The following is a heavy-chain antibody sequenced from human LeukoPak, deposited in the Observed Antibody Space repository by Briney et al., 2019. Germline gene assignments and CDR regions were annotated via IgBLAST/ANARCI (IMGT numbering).Heavy chain of an antibody. CDR2: IYYSGST. CDR1: GGSISSSTYY. V-gene: IGHV4-39*07. CDR3: AREGGYYDILTGKPWSHYYYYYYMDV. Sequence: PSETLSLTCTVSGGSISSSTYYWGWIRQPPGKGLEWIGSIYYSGSTYYNPSLKSRVTIPVDTSKNQFSLKLSSVTAADTAVYYCAREGGYYDILTGKPWSHYYYYYYMDVWGKGTTVTISS. D-gene: IGHD3-9*01. J-gene: IGHJ6*03.